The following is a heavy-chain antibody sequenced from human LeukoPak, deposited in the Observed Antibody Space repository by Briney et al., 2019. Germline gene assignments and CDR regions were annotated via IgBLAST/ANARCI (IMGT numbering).Heavy chain of an antibody. Sequence: GGSLKLSCAASGFSFSDYAMSWVRQAPGKGLEWVSGFSESFSGSGGKTHSADSVKGRFTISRDNSKNTLYLQMNSLRTEDTAVYYCAREPGSLGSRLDYWGQGTLVTVSS. CDR1: GFSFSDYA. D-gene: IGHD1-26*01. V-gene: IGHV3-23*01. CDR2: FSESFSGSGGKT. CDR3: AREPGSLGSRLDY. J-gene: IGHJ4*02.